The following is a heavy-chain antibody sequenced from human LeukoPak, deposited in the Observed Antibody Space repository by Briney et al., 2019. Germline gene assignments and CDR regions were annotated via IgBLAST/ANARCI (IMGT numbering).Heavy chain of an antibody. J-gene: IGHJ4*02. D-gene: IGHD1-26*01. Sequence: GGSLRLSCLTSGFTLSTNAISWVRQAPGKGLEWISGISGSGASTYYADSVKGRFTISRDDSRNTLYLQMNSLRGDDTAVYYCAKDVGKWESLHFFDYWGQGTLVTVSS. CDR2: ISGSGAST. V-gene: IGHV3-23*01. CDR1: GFTLSTNA. CDR3: AKDVGKWESLHFFDY.